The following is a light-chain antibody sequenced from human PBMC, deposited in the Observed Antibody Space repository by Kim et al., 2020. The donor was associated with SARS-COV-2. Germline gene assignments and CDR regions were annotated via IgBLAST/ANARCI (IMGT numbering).Light chain of an antibody. CDR3: CSYAGSYTWV. CDR1: SSDVGFYDY. CDR2: DVS. J-gene: IGLJ3*02. Sequence: GQSVTIACMGTSSDVGFYDYVSWYQQHPGRAPKLIIYDVSKRPSGIPDRFSGSKSGDTASLTISGLRAEDEADYYCCSYAGSYTWVFGGGTQLTVL. V-gene: IGLV2-11*03.